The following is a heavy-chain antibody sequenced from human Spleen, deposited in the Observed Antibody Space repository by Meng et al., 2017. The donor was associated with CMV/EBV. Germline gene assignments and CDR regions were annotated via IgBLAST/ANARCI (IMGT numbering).Heavy chain of an antibody. D-gene: IGHD1-26*01. CDR2: IIPIFGTA. CDR3: ARGGHSGSYYSPFITVDY. CDR1: TYSSDA. V-gene: IGHV1-69*05. Sequence: TYSSDAISWVRRDPGQGVEWMGGIIPIFGTANYAQKFQGRVTITTDESTSTAYMELSRLRSEDTAVYDCARGGHSGSYYSPFITVDYWGQGTLVTVSS. J-gene: IGHJ4*02.